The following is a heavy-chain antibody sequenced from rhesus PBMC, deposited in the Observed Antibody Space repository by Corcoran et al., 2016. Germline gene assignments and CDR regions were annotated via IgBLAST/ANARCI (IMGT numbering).Heavy chain of an antibody. CDR1: GYSISSGYG. V-gene: IGHV4-127*01. CDR2: IGGSSGST. CDR3: ARARRGSGWYFDL. J-gene: IGHJ2*01. D-gene: IGHD6-31*01. Sequence: QVQLQESGPGLVKPSETLSLTCAVSGYSISSGYGWSWIRQPPGKGLEWIGYIGGSSGSTNYNHSLKSRVTISKETSKTQFSLKLSSVTAADTAVYYCARARRGSGWYFDLWGPGTPITISS.